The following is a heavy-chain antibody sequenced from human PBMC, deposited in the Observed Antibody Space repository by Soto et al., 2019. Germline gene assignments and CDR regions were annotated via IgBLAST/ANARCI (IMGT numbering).Heavy chain of an antibody. J-gene: IGHJ3*02. Sequence: SGPTLVNPTQTLTLTCTFSGFSLSTSGVGVGWIRQPPGKALEWLALIYWDDDKRYSPSLKSRLTITKDTSKNQVVLTMTNMDPVDTATYYCAHRPQTRYFDWFRPPDPFDIWGQGTMVTVSS. CDR2: IYWDDDK. V-gene: IGHV2-5*02. CDR3: AHRPQTRYFDWFRPPDPFDI. D-gene: IGHD3-9*01. CDR1: GFSLSTSGVG.